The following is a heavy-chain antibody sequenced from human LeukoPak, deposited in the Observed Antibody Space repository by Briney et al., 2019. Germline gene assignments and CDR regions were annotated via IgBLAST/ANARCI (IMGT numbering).Heavy chain of an antibody. Sequence: PSETLSLTCTVSGGSISSSSYYWGWIRQPPGKGLEWIGSIYYSGSTYYNPSLKSRVTISVDTSKNQFSLKLSSVTAADTAVYYCARDQPISYFDYWGQGTLVTVSS. CDR2: IYYSGST. J-gene: IGHJ4*02. CDR3: ARDQPISYFDY. CDR1: GGSISSSSYY. V-gene: IGHV4-39*07.